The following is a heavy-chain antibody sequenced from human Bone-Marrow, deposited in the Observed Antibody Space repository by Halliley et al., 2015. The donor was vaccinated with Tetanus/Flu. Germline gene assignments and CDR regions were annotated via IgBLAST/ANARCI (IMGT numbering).Heavy chain of an antibody. D-gene: IGHD3-16*01. Sequence: EWMGWIGGYNGNTNYAQKLQGRVPMTPDTSTSTAYMERRSLRSDDTAVYYGARGGIEGGAYWGQGTLVTVSS. CDR3: ARGGIEGGAY. CDR2: IGGYNGNT. J-gene: IGHJ4*02. V-gene: IGHV1-18*01.